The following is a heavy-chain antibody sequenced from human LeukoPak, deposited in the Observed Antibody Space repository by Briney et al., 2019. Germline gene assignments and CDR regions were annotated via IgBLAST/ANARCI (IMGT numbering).Heavy chain of an antibody. J-gene: IGHJ4*02. D-gene: IGHD2-15*01. V-gene: IGHV1-18*01. CDR3: AKETHGGWFDY. CDR1: GYSENFYG. CDR2: ISAQHGQT. Sequence: ASVKVSCKTSGYSENFYGTTWVRQVAGQGLEWMGWISAQHGQTEYAPNSQDRVTMTTDTYTNTAYMELRSLRSDDTAVYYCAKETHGGWFDYWGQGTLVTVSS.